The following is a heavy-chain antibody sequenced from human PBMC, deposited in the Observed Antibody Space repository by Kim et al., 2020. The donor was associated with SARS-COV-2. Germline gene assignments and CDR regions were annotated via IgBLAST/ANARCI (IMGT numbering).Heavy chain of an antibody. CDR3: ARVQSGELHEGDAFDI. J-gene: IGHJ3*02. Sequence: KFQGRVTMTRDTSISTAYMELSRLRSDDTAVYYCARVQSGELHEGDAFDIWGQGTMVTVSS. V-gene: IGHV1-2*02. D-gene: IGHD1-26*01.